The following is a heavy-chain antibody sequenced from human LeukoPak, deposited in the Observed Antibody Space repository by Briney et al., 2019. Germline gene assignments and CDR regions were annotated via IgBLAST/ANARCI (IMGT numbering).Heavy chain of an antibody. D-gene: IGHD2-2*02. V-gene: IGHV3-7*01. J-gene: IGHJ6*02. CDR1: GFSFSSYW. CDR3: ARDHCSSSSCYTYYGMEL. Sequence: GGSLRLFCAASGFSFSSYWMNWVRQAPGKGLEWVANINQDRSEKSYVDSVKGRFTISRDNAKNSLYLQMDSLRAEDTAVYYCARDHCSSSSCYTYYGMELWGQGTTVTVSS. CDR2: INQDRSEK.